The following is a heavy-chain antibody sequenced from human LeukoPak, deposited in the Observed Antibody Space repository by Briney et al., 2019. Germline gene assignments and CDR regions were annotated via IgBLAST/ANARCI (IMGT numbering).Heavy chain of an antibody. J-gene: IGHJ4*02. CDR1: GFTFDDYW. D-gene: IGHD2-2*01. Sequence: GGSLRLSCGASGFTFDDYWMSWVRQAPGQGLEWVANINQDGSEKYYLDSAKGRFTISRDNARNSLYLQVNSLRAEDTAVYYCARGGTSGYSSTRHFWGGNYYFDYWGQGSLVTVSA. CDR2: INQDGSEK. V-gene: IGHV3-7*01. CDR3: ARGGTSGYSSTRHFWGGNYYFDY.